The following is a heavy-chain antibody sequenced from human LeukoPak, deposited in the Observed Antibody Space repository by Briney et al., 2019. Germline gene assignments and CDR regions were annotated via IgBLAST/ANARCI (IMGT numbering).Heavy chain of an antibody. D-gene: IGHD2-8*01. CDR3: ARQMLEANYYYYGMDV. Sequence: PSETLSLTCTVSGGSITSGDNYWTWIRQHPGKGLEWIGYIYYSGSTNYNPSLKSRVTISVDTSKNQFSLKLSSVTAADTAVYYCARQMLEANYYYYGMDVWGQGTTVTVSS. CDR2: IYYSGST. J-gene: IGHJ6*02. V-gene: IGHV4-30-4*08. CDR1: GGSITSGDNY.